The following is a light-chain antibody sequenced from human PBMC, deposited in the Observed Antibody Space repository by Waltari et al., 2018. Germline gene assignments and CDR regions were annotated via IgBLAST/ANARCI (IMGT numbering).Light chain of an antibody. V-gene: IGKV1-5*03. J-gene: IGKJ2*01. Sequence: DIKMTQSPSTLSASVGDRVTITCRASQSITNWLAWYQQRPGQAPKLLIFRASLLERGVPSRFSGSGHGTEFTLTISGLQPDDFGTYYCQQYDSYEYTFGQGTYLDIK. CDR3: QQYDSYEYT. CDR1: QSITNW. CDR2: RAS.